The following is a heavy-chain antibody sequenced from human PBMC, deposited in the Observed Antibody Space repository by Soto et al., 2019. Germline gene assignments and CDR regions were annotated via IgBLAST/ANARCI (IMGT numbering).Heavy chain of an antibody. CDR2: IGTAGDT. Sequence: GGSLRLSCAASGFTFSSYDMHWVRQATGKGLEWVSAIGTAGDTYYPGSVKGRFTISRENAKNSLYLQMNSLRAGDTAVYYCARSGGLRYFDWFPRYYGMDVWGQGTTVTVSS. CDR1: GFTFSSYD. D-gene: IGHD3-9*01. CDR3: ARSGGLRYFDWFPRYYGMDV. J-gene: IGHJ6*02. V-gene: IGHV3-13*01.